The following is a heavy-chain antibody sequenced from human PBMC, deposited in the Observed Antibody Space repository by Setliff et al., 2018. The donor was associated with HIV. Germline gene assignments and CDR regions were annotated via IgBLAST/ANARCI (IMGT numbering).Heavy chain of an antibody. J-gene: IGHJ6*02. CDR1: GDSISSASYY. CDR3: VRDNAFYYGSGGHYFYAMDV. V-gene: IGHV4-61*02. CDR2: VYYTGST. D-gene: IGHD3-10*01. Sequence: SETLSLTCTVSGDSISSASYYWSGIRQPAAKGLEWIGLVYYTGSTNYNPSLQRRIRISVDTSKNKLSLKLSSVTAADTAVYYCVRDNAFYYGSGGHYFYAMDVWGQGTTVTVSS.